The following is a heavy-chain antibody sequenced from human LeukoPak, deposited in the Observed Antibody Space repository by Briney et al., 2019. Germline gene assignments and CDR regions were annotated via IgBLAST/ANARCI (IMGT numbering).Heavy chain of an antibody. CDR2: ISAYNVNT. Sequence: ASVKVSCKASGYTFTSYGISWVRQAPGQGLEWMGWISAYNVNTNYAQKLQGRVTMTTDTSTSTAYMELRSLRSDDTAVYYCAREYSSSWNNWFDPWGQGTLVTVSS. J-gene: IGHJ5*02. CDR3: AREYSSSWNNWFDP. D-gene: IGHD6-13*01. V-gene: IGHV1-18*01. CDR1: GYTFTSYG.